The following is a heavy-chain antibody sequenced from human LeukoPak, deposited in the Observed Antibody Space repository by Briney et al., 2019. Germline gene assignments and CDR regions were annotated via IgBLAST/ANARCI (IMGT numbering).Heavy chain of an antibody. CDR1: GFTVSSNY. V-gene: IGHV3-53*01. CDR3: ARVAGADFWSAPHRY. CDR2: IYSGGST. J-gene: IGHJ4*02. D-gene: IGHD3-3*01. Sequence: GGSLRLSCAASGFTVSSNYMSWVRQAPGKGLEWVSVIYSGGSTYYADSVKGRFTISRDNSKNTLYLQMNSLRAEDTAVYYCARVAGADFWSAPHRYWGQGTLVTVSS.